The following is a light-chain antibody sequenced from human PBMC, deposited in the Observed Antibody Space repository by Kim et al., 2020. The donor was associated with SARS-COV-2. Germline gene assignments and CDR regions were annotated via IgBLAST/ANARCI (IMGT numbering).Light chain of an antibody. CDR1: SSNIGRFP. CDR3: EAWDDSLNGPV. J-gene: IGLJ3*02. CDR2: TNN. V-gene: IGLV1-44*01. Sequence: QPVLTQPPSASGTPGQRVSISCSGGSSNIGRFPVNWYQRLPGAAPKLLIDTNNVRPSGVPDRFSGSKSGTTASLVIRGLQSEDEADYYCEAWDDSLNGPVFGGGTKVTVL.